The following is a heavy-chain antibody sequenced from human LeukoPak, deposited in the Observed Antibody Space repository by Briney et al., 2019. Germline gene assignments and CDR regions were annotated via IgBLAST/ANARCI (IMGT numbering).Heavy chain of an antibody. Sequence: PGGSLRLSCAASGFTFSSYAMHWVRQAPGKGLEYVSAISSNGGSTYYANSVKGRYTITRDNSKNTLYLQMGSLRAEDIAVYYCARLHSGNLRLGFDYWGQGTLVTVSS. D-gene: IGHD1-26*01. V-gene: IGHV3-64*01. CDR1: GFTFSSYA. CDR2: ISSNGGST. J-gene: IGHJ4*02. CDR3: ARLHSGNLRLGFDY.